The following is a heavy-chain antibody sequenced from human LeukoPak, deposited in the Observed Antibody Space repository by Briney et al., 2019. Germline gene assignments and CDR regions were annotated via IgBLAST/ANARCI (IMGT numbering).Heavy chain of an antibody. V-gene: IGHV5-10-1*01. J-gene: IGHJ4*02. CDR2: IDPSDSYT. D-gene: IGHD4-17*01. CDR3: ARRGYGDALDY. CDR1: GCSFTSYW. Sequence: GESLKISCKGSGCSFTSYWITWVRQMPGKGLECMGRIDPSDSYTNYSPSFQGHVTISADKSISTAYLQWSSLKASDTAMYYCARRGYGDALDYWGQGTLVTVSS.